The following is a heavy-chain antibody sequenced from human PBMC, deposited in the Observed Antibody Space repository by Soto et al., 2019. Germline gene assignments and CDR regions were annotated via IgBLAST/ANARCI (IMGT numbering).Heavy chain of an antibody. CDR3: ARDCSGGSCYPGMDV. J-gene: IGHJ6*02. CDR2: ISSSGYI. Sequence: GGSLRLSCAASGFTFSSYGMHWVRQAPGKGLEWVASISSSGYIFSTDSVRGRFTISRDNAKNSVYLQINSLRAEDTAVYFCARDCSGGSCYPGMDVWGQGTTVTVSS. D-gene: IGHD2-15*01. V-gene: IGHV3-21*01. CDR1: GFTFSSYG.